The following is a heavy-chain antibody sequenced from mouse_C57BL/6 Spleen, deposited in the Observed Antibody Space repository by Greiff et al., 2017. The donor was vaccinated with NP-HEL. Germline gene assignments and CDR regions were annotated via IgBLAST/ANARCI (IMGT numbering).Heavy chain of an antibody. Sequence: DVKLQESGPGLVKPSQSLSLTCSVTGYSITSGYYWNWIRQFPGNKLEWMGYISYDGSNNYNPSLKNRISIPRDTSKNQFFLKLNSVTTEDTATYYCARDFPYDYETWFAYWGQGTLVTVSA. V-gene: IGHV3-6*01. CDR2: ISYDGSN. CDR1: GYSITSGYY. J-gene: IGHJ3*01. D-gene: IGHD2-4*01. CDR3: ARDFPYDYETWFAY.